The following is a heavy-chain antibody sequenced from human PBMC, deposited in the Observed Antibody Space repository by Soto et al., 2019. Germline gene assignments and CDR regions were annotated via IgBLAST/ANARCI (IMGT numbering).Heavy chain of an antibody. Sequence: QLQLQESGPGLVKPSETLSLTCTVSGGSISSSSYYWGWIRQPPGKGLEWIGSIYYSGSTYYNPSLKVRVTISVDRSKNLFSLKLSSVTAADTAVYYCARFKSGGSGIFKSYYYYMDVWGKGTTVTVSS. CDR3: ARFKSGGSGIFKSYYYYMDV. J-gene: IGHJ6*03. CDR2: IYYSGST. V-gene: IGHV4-39*01. CDR1: GGSISSSSYY. D-gene: IGHD3-10*01.